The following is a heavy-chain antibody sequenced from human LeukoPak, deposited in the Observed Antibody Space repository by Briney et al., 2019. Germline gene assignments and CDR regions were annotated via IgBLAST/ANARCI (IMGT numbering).Heavy chain of an antibody. CDR2: INTNTGNP. CDR1: GYTFTSYA. V-gene: IGHV7-4-1*02. CDR3: ARDRFGVATKRGINWFDP. J-gene: IGHJ5*02. Sequence: GASVKVSCKASGYTFTSYAMNWVRQAPGQGLEWMGWINTNTGNPTYAQGFTGRFVFSLDTSVSTAYLQISSLKAEDTAVYYCARDRFGVATKRGINWFDPWGQGTLVTVSS. D-gene: IGHD5-12*01.